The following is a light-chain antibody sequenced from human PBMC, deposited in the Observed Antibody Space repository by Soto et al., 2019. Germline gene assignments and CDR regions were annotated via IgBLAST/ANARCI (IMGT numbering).Light chain of an antibody. J-gene: IGKJ4*01. Sequence: DIQMTQSPSSLSASVGDRVTITCRASQSISDYLNWYQQKPGKAPKFLIYAASSLRSGVPSRFSGRGSGTDFTLTINSLQPEDFATYYCQQSYSAPLTFGGGTKVAIK. CDR3: QQSYSAPLT. V-gene: IGKV1-39*01. CDR2: AAS. CDR1: QSISDY.